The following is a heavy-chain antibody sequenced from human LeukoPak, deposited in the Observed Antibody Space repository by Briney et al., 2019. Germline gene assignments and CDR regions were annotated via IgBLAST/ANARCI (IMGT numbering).Heavy chain of an antibody. Sequence: ASVKVSCKASGYTFTGYYMHWVRQAPGQGLEWMGWINPNSGGTNYAQKFQGRVTMTRDTSISTAYMELSRLRSDDTAVYYCARDQRGRTEHKKGLLWFGARNTYYYYYYYMDVWGKGTTVTISS. CDR1: GYTFTGYY. CDR3: ARDQRGRTEHKKGLLWFGARNTYYYYYYYMDV. J-gene: IGHJ6*03. V-gene: IGHV1-2*02. CDR2: INPNSGGT. D-gene: IGHD3-10*01.